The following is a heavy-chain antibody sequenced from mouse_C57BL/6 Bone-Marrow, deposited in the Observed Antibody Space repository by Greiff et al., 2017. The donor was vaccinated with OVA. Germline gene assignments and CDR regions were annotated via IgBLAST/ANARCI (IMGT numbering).Heavy chain of an antibody. Sequence: QVQLKESGPGLVQPSQSLSITCTVSGFSLTSYGVHWVRQSPGKGLEWLGVIWRGGSTDYNAAFMSRLSITKDNSKSQVFFKMNSLQADDTAIYYCAKNFDYDEAWFAYWGQGTLVTVSA. D-gene: IGHD2-4*01. CDR1: GFSLTSYG. J-gene: IGHJ3*01. CDR2: IWRGGST. V-gene: IGHV2-5*01. CDR3: AKNFDYDEAWFAY.